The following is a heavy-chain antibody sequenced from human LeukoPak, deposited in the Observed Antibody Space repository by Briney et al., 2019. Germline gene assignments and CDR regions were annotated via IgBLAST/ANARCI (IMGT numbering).Heavy chain of an antibody. D-gene: IGHD3-10*01. J-gene: IGHJ4*02. V-gene: IGHV3-74*01. CDR2: INPDGSQT. CDR3: ARDPVRRDSY. CDR1: GFTFNTNW. Sequence: PGGSLRLSCAASGFTFNTNWMHWVRQAPGKGLVWVSHINPDGSQTNYADSVTGRFTISRDNAKNTLYLQMNSLRAEDTAVYYCARDPVRRDSYWGQGTLVTVSS.